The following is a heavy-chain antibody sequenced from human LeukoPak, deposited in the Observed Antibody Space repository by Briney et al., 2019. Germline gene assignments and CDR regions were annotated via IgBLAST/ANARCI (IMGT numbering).Heavy chain of an antibody. D-gene: IGHD3-16*01. CDR2: MSYDGRTK. Sequence: GRSLRLSCVASGLTFSSYGMHWVRQAPGKGLEWVAVMSYDGRTKYYADSVKGRFTVSRDNSKNTLYLQMNSLRAEDTAVYYCAKELLTSPTAEDAFDIWGQGTLVTVSS. J-gene: IGHJ4*02. V-gene: IGHV3-30*18. CDR1: GLTFSSYG. CDR3: AKELLTSPTAEDAFDI.